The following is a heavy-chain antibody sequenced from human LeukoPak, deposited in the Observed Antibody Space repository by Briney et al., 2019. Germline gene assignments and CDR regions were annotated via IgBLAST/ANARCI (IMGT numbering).Heavy chain of an antibody. Sequence: SETLSLTCAVSGGSISSSNWWSWVRQPPGKGLEWIGEIYHSGSTNYNPSLKRRVTISVDKSKNQFSLKLSSVTAADTAVYYCARAVNSGGTDYWGQGTLVTVSS. CDR3: ARAVNSGGTDY. D-gene: IGHD2-15*01. CDR1: GGSISSSNW. V-gene: IGHV4-4*02. J-gene: IGHJ4*02. CDR2: IYHSGST.